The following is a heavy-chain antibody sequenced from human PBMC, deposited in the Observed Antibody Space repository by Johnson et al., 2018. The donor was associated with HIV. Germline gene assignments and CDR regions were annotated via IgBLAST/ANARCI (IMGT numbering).Heavy chain of an antibody. J-gene: IGHJ3*01. V-gene: IGHV3-11*04. CDR2: ISSSGTTK. D-gene: IGHD1-26*01. CDR3: VKDRGSPGVPAALDV. Sequence: QVQLVESGGGLVKPGGSLRLSCAASGFTFSDYYMSWIRQAPGKGLEWVSYISSSGTTKYYANSVKGRFTISRDNSKNTLNLEMDGLKDEDTGLYYCVKDRGSPGVPAALDVWGQGTKVIVSS. CDR1: GFTFSDYY.